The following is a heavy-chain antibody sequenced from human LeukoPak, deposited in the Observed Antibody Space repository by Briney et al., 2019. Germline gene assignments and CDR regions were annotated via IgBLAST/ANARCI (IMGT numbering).Heavy chain of an antibody. CDR2: IYYSGNT. CDR3: AKLYSGTRPPDY. V-gene: IGHV4-39*01. CDR1: GGSIISSSYY. J-gene: IGHJ4*02. D-gene: IGHD3-10*01. Sequence: SETLSLTCTVSGGSIISSSYYWGWIRQPPGKGLEWIGSIYYSGNTYYNPSLKSRVTISIDTSKNQFSLKMTSLTAADTAVYYCAKLYSGTRPPDYWGQGTLVTVSS.